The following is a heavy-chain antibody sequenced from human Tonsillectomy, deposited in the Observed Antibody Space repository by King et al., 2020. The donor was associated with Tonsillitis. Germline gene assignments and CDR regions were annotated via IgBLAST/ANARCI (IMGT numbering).Heavy chain of an antibody. CDR1: GFTFSDYY. J-gene: IGHJ6*02. CDR3: AGDLSHGSGTVYDEDGNYYYGMDV. Sequence: VQLVESGGGLVKPGGSLRLSCAASGFTFSDYYMNWIRQAPGKGLEWVSYIGSSGTTIYYADSVKGRFTISRDNVKNSLVLQMNSLRAEDTAVYYGAGDLSHGSGTVYDEDGNYYYGMDVWGQGTTVTVSS. V-gene: IGHV3-11*01. CDR2: IGSSGTTI. D-gene: IGHD3-10*01.